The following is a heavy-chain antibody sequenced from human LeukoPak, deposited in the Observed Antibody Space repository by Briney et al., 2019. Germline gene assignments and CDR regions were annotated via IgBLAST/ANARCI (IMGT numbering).Heavy chain of an antibody. CDR1: GGSISSYY. CDR2: IYTSGST. D-gene: IGHD6-13*01. Sequence: SETLSLTCTVSGGSISSYYWSWIRQPAGKGLEWIGRIYTSGSTNYNPSHKSRVTMSVDTSKNQFSLKLSSVTAADTAVYYCARERAVSIAAAPIDYWGQGTLVTVSS. CDR3: ARERAVSIAAAPIDY. J-gene: IGHJ4*02. V-gene: IGHV4-4*07.